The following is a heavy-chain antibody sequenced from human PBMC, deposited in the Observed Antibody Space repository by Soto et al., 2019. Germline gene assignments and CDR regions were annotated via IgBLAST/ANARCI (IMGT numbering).Heavy chain of an antibody. CDR2: IHYNGNT. J-gene: IGHJ4*02. V-gene: IGHV4-59*01. CDR1: GDSISPYS. Sequence: SETLSLTCTVSGDSISPYSWSWVRQPPGKGLEWIGNIHYNGNTKYSPSLKSRVTMSVDTSKNHFSLRLISVTAADTAIYFCAREGTLGRWLQPLDFWGQGTLVT. D-gene: IGHD5-12*01. CDR3: AREGTLGRWLQPLDF.